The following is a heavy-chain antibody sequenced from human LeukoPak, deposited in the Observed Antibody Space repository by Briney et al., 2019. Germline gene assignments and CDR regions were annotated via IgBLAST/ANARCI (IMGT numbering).Heavy chain of an antibody. CDR3: ATRTYYYGSGSRNWFDP. Sequence: GPSVKVSCKASGGTFSSYAISWVRQAPGQGLEWMGGIIPIFGTANYAQKFQGRVTITADKSTSTAYMELSSLRSEDTAVYYCATRTYYYGSGSRNWFDPWGQGTLVTVSS. CDR2: IIPIFGTA. J-gene: IGHJ5*02. CDR1: GGTFSSYA. V-gene: IGHV1-69*06. D-gene: IGHD3-10*01.